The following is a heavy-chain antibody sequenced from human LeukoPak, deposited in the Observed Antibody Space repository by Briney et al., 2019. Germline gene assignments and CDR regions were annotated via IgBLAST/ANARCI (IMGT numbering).Heavy chain of an antibody. V-gene: IGHV4-31*03. J-gene: IGHJ4*02. CDR1: GGSISSGGYS. CDR3: ARQGIRRVYFDY. CDR2: IYYSGST. D-gene: IGHD3-3*02. Sequence: PSEPLSFTCTVPGGSISSGGYSWSWIRQHPGKGLEWIGYIYYSGSTYYNPSLKSRVTISVDTSKNQFSLKLSSVTAADTAVYYCARQGIRRVYFDYWGQGTLVTVSS.